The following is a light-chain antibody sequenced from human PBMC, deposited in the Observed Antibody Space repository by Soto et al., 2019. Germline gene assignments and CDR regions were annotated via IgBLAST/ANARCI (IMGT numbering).Light chain of an antibody. CDR2: AAS. CDR3: LTSGSSPGWT. Sequence: DIGLTQSPGTLSFSPGERATLSCRASQTVDSNFLAWYQQKPGQAPRLLIYAASTRATGMPDRFSGSGSGTDFTLTISRLDPEVFAVYYCLTSGSSPGWTLGQGTKVEIK. V-gene: IGKV3-20*01. J-gene: IGKJ1*01. CDR1: QTVDSNF.